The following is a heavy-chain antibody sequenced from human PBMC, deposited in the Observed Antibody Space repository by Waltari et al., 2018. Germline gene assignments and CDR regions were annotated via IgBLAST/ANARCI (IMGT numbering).Heavy chain of an antibody. Sequence: EVQLVESGGGLVQPGGSLRLTCAASGFNFNTFEMNWVRQAPGKGREWLAYMTSGGGITFYAESVRGRFAISRENSKNALLLQMDILRAEDTGLYFCASELPQTRGDALAIWGQGTMVSVSS. V-gene: IGHV3-48*03. CDR3: ASELPQTRGDALAI. CDR1: GFNFNTFE. J-gene: IGHJ3*02. CDR2: MTSGGGIT.